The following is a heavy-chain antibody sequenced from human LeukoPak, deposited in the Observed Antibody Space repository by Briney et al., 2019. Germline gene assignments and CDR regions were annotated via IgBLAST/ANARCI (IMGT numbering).Heavy chain of an antibody. CDR2: ISGSGGST. CDR1: GFTFSSYA. V-gene: IGHV3-23*01. CDR3: AKSYTGYSYNDAFDI. J-gene: IGHJ3*02. Sequence: PGGSLRLSCAASGFTFSSYAMSWVRQAPGKGLEWVSAISGSGGSTYYADSVKGRFTISRDNSKNTLYLQMNSLRAEDMALYYCAKSYTGYSYNDAFDIWGQGTMVTVSS. D-gene: IGHD5-18*01.